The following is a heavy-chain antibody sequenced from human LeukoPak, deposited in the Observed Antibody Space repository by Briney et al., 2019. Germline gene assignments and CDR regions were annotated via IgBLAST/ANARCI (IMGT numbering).Heavy chain of an antibody. D-gene: IGHD6-13*01. V-gene: IGHV5-51*01. CDR3: ARISSWYYFDY. J-gene: IGHJ4*02. CDR1: GDSFTKYW. Sequence: GESLKISCKGFGDSFTKYWIGWVRQMPGKGLEWMGIIYPGDSDTRYSPSFQGQVTISADKSISTAYLQWSSLKASDTAMYYCARISSWYYFDYWGQGTLVTVSS. CDR2: IYPGDSDT.